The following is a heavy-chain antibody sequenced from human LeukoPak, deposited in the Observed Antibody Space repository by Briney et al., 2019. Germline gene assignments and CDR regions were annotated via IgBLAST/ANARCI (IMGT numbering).Heavy chain of an antibody. CDR3: ARDKFPSYCSSTSCYTSDAFDI. CDR2: IIPIFGTA. Sequence: ASVKVSCKASGGTFSSYAISWVRQAPGQGLEWMGGIIPIFGTANYAQKFQGRVTITADESTSTAYMELSSLRSEDTAVYYCARDKFPSYCSSTSCYTSDAFDIWGQGTMVTVSS. CDR1: GGTFSSYA. D-gene: IGHD2-2*02. V-gene: IGHV1-69*13. J-gene: IGHJ3*02.